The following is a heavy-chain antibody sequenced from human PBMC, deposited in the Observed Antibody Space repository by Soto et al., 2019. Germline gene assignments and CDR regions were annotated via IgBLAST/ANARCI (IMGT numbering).Heavy chain of an antibody. Sequence: ASVKVSCKASGYTFTSYGISWVRQAPGQGLEWMGWISAYNGNTNYAQKLQGRVTMTTDTSTSTAYMELRSLRSDDTAVYYCARTGPPERSQLVGDWFDPWGQGTLVTVSS. CDR3: ARTGPPERSQLVGDWFDP. V-gene: IGHV1-18*01. D-gene: IGHD6-13*01. CDR1: GYTFTSYG. J-gene: IGHJ5*02. CDR2: ISAYNGNT.